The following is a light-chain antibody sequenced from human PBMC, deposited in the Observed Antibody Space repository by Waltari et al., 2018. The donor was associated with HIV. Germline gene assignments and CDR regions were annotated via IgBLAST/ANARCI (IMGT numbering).Light chain of an antibody. Sequence: QSALTQHPSASGSPGKSVTISCTGTSSDVGGYNYVSWYQQHPGKAPKLMIYEVSKRPSGVPDRFSGSKSGNTASLTVSGLQAEDEADYYCSSYAGSNNLVFGGGTKLTVL. CDR2: EVS. J-gene: IGLJ2*01. CDR3: SSYAGSNNLV. CDR1: SSDVGGYNY. V-gene: IGLV2-8*01.